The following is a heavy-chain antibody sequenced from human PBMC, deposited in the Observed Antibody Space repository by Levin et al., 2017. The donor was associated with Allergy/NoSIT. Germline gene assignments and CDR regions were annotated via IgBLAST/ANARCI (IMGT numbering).Heavy chain of an antibody. CDR3: ARGRPVDYYDRSGFYSPFDH. CDR1: GGSFSNYY. V-gene: IGHV4-34*01. CDR2: INHSGST. Sequence: SETLSLTCAVYGGSFSNYYWSWIRQAPGKGLEWIGEINHSGSTNYNPSLKSRVTIAVDTSKNHFSLKLNSVTAADTAVFYCARGRPVDYYDRSGFYSPFDHWGQGTLVTVSS. D-gene: IGHD3-22*01. J-gene: IGHJ4*02.